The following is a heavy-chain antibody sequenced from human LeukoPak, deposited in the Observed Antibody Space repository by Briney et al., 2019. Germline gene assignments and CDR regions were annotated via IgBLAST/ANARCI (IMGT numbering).Heavy chain of an antibody. Sequence: SETLSLTCSVSGDSFNNNLYFWAWIRQPPGKGLKWVGSIHYTGATYYSPSLKSRVTISIDTSKNQFSLRLTSLTTADTAVYYCARMYTEGWYEYWGQGILVTVSS. V-gene: IGHV4-39*01. CDR1: GDSFNNNLYF. D-gene: IGHD6-19*01. CDR2: IHYTGAT. CDR3: ARMYTEGWYEY. J-gene: IGHJ4*02.